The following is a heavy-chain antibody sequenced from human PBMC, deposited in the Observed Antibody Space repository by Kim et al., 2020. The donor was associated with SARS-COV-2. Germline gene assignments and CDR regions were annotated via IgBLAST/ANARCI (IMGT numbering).Heavy chain of an antibody. CDR3: ARGLYYDFWSGYYEGDAFDI. V-gene: IGHV3-13*05. CDR2: IGTAGDP. D-gene: IGHD3-3*01. CDR1: GFTFSSYD. J-gene: IGHJ3*02. Sequence: GGSLRLSCAASGFTFSSYDMHWVRQATGKGLEWVSAIGTAGDPYYPGSVKGRFTISRENAKNSLYLQMNSLRAGDTAVYYCARGLYYDFWSGYYEGDAFDIWGQGTMVTVSS.